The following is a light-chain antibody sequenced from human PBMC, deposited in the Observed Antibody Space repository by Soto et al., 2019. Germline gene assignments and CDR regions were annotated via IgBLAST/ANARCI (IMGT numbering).Light chain of an antibody. Sequence: DIQMTQSPSSLSASLGDRVTVTCRASQKIHNFVSWYQQKPGQAPKLLIFLASTLESGVPSRFGGSGSGTDFTLTISSLQPEDFETYYCQQSLSNHRNFGRGTKADI. V-gene: IGKV1-39*01. CDR2: LAS. J-gene: IGKJ4*01. CDR1: QKIHNF. CDR3: QQSLSNHRN.